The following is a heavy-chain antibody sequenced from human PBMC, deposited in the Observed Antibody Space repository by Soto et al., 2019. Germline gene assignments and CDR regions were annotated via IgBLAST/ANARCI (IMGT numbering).Heavy chain of an antibody. V-gene: IGHV3-48*03. D-gene: IGHD6-13*01. CDR3: AKGRTWYYFDY. Sequence: GGSLRLSCAASGFTFSTSEMNWVRQAPGKGLEWVSYISSSGSTIYYADSVKGRFTVSRDNAKNSLYLQMNSLRVEDTALYYCAKGRTWYYFDYWGQGTLVTVSS. CDR2: ISSSGSTI. J-gene: IGHJ4*02. CDR1: GFTFSTSE.